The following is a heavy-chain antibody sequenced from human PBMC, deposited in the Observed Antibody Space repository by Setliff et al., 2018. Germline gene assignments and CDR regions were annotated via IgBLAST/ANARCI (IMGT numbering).Heavy chain of an antibody. CDR3: ARGRGSYYYYMDV. J-gene: IGHJ6*03. CDR1: GGTFNSYG. D-gene: IGHD1-26*01. CDR2: INPSGGST. Sequence: GASVKVSCKTSGGTFNSYGIDWVRQAPGQGLEWMGIINPSGGSTSYAQKFQGRVTMTRDTSTSTVYMELSSLRSEDTAVYYCARGRGSYYYYMDVWGKGTTVTVSS. V-gene: IGHV1-46*02.